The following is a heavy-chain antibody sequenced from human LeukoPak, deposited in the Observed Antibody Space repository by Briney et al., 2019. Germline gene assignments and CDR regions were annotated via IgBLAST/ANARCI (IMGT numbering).Heavy chain of an antibody. CDR2: ISGSGGST. D-gene: IGHD6-13*01. Sequence: GGSLRLSCAASGFTFSGCGMHWVRQAPGKGLEWVSAISGSGGSTYYADSVKGRFTISRDNSKNTLYLQMNSLRAEDTAVYCCATHSSWQPNWFDPWGQGTLVTVSS. CDR1: GFTFSGCG. J-gene: IGHJ5*02. CDR3: ATHSSWQPNWFDP. V-gene: IGHV3-23*01.